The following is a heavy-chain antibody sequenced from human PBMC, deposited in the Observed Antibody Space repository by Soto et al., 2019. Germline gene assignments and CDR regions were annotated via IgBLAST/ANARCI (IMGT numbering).Heavy chain of an antibody. V-gene: IGHV3-33*01. Sequence: GGSLRLSCAASGFIFSSYGMHWVRQAPGKGLEWVAVIWYDGSNKYHADSVKGRFTISRDNSKNTLYLQMNSLRAEDTAVYYCARVQPSYYAKDVWGQGTTVTVSS. CDR3: ARVQPSYYAKDV. CDR1: GFIFSSYG. J-gene: IGHJ6*02. CDR2: IWYDGSNK.